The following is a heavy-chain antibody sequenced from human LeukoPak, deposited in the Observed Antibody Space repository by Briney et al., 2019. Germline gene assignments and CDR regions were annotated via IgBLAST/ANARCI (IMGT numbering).Heavy chain of an antibody. V-gene: IGHV1-69*13. CDR2: IIPIFGTA. CDR3: ARDRIEYYYGSGSYSWFDP. J-gene: IGHJ5*02. D-gene: IGHD3-10*01. CDR1: GGTFSSYA. Sequence: ASVKVSCKASGGTFSSYAISWVRQAPGQGLEWMGGIIPIFGTANYAQKFQGRVTITADESTRTAYMELSSLRSEDTAVYYCARDRIEYYYGSGSYSWFDPWGQGTLVTVSS.